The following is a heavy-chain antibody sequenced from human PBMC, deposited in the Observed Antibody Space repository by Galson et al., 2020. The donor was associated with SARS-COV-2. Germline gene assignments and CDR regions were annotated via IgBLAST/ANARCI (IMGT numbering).Heavy chain of an antibody. Sequence: SETLSLTCTVSGGSISSSSYYWGWIRQPPGKGLEWIGSIYYSGSTYYNPSLKSRVTISVDTSKNQFSLKLSSVTAADTAVYYCARRNALWDGGGMFDPWGQGTLVTVSS. V-gene: IGHV4-39*01. CDR3: ARRNALWDGGGMFDP. CDR2: IYYSGST. J-gene: IGHJ5*02. CDR1: GGSISSSSYY. D-gene: IGHD3-16*01.